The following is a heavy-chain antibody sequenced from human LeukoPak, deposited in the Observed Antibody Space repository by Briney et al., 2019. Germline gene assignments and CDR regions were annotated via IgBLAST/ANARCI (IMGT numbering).Heavy chain of an antibody. V-gene: IGHV1-18*01. D-gene: IGHD6-13*01. CDR3: ARSGERAAANRGKFDY. CDR1: GYTFTSYG. J-gene: IGHJ4*02. CDR2: ISAYNGNT. Sequence: VSVKVSCKASGYTFTSYGISWVRQAPGQGLEWMGWISAYNGNTNYAQKLQGRVTMTTDTSTSTAYMELRSLRSDDTAVYYCARSGERAAANRGKFDYWGQGTLVTVSS.